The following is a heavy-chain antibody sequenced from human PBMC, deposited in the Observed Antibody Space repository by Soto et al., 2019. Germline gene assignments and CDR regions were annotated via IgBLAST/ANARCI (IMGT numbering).Heavy chain of an antibody. J-gene: IGHJ3*02. V-gene: IGHV3-23*01. CDR1: GFTFSSYA. Sequence: PGGSLRLSCAASGFTFSSYAMSWVRQAPGKGLEWVSAISGSGGSTYYADSVKGRFTISRDNSKNTLYLQMNSLRAEDTAVYYCAKDRGPSTVVRVLQRTPDAFDIWGQGTMVTVSS. CDR3: AKDRGPSTVVRVLQRTPDAFDI. D-gene: IGHD6-25*01. CDR2: ISGSGGST.